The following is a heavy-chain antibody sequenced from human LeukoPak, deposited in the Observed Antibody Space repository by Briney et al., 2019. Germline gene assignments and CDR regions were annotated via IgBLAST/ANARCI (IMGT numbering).Heavy chain of an antibody. Sequence: GESLKISCEASGYTFTHQRLGWVRQKSGSGLEWMGIIYPRDSDTRYSPSFQGHVSISADTSINTAYLEWSRLEASDTAIYYCARHSDVIGAIWGQGALVTVSS. CDR2: IYPRDSDT. CDR3: ARHSDVIGAI. CDR1: GYTFTHQR. J-gene: IGHJ4*02. V-gene: IGHV5-51*01. D-gene: IGHD3-10*01.